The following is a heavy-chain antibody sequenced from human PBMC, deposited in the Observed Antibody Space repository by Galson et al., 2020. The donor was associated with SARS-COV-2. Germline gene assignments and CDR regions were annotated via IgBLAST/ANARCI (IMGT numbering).Heavy chain of an antibody. V-gene: IGHV1-69*13. CDR2: IIPIFGTA. D-gene: IGHD1-26*01. CDR3: ARGQGATIYYWYFDL. CDR1: GGTFSSYA. J-gene: IGHJ2*01. Sequence: SVKVSCKASGGTFSSYAISWVRQAPGQGLEWMGGIIPIFGTANYAQKFQGRVTITADESTSTAYMELSSLRSEDTAVYYCARGQGATIYYWYFDLWGRGTLVTVSS.